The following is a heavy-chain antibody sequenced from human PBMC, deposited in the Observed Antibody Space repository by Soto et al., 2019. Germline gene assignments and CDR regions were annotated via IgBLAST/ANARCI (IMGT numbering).Heavy chain of an antibody. CDR3: ASGIQLWLRRINNGYSG. Sequence: QVQLVQSGAEGKKPESSVKFSCKAPGGTFSTYAISWVRQAPGQGLEWMGGIIPMFGTANYAQRFQARVTLTADESTNTVYMELSSLRSEDTAVYFCASGIQLWLRRINNGYSGWGQGTLVSVSS. D-gene: IGHD5-18*01. CDR2: IIPMFGTA. J-gene: IGHJ4*02. V-gene: IGHV1-69*12. CDR1: GGTFSTYA.